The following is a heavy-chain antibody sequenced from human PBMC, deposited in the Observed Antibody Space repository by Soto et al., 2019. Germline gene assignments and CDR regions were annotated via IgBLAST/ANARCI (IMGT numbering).Heavy chain of an antibody. CDR3: ARIAASGRGWDV. Sequence: EVQLVESGGGLVQPGGSLRLSCVDSGFTFSSYWMSWVRQARVKGLEWVGNIKQDGSEENYVDSVKGRFTISRDNAKNTMYLQRNSLRAEDTAVYYWARIAASGRGWDVWGQGTTVVVSS. CDR1: GFTFSSYW. J-gene: IGHJ6*02. D-gene: IGHD6-13*01. CDR2: IKQDGSEE. V-gene: IGHV3-7*01.